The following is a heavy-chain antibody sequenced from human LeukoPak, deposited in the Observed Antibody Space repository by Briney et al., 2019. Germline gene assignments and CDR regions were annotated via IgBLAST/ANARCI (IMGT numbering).Heavy chain of an antibody. J-gene: IGHJ6*02. V-gene: IGHV4-31*03. CDR1: GGSISSGGYY. CDR3: AREINHYYYGMDV. Sequence: PSETLSLTCTVSGGSISSGGYYWSWIRQHPGKGLEWIGYIYYSGSTYYNPSLKSRVTISVDTSKNQFSLKLSSVTAADTAVYYCAREINHYYYGMDVWGQGTTVTVSS. CDR2: IYYSGST.